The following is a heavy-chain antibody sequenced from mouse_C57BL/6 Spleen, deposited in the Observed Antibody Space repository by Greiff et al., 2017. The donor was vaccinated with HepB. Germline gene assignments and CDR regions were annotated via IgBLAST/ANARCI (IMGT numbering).Heavy chain of an antibody. J-gene: IGHJ4*01. V-gene: IGHV5-6*01. Sequence: EVQRVESGGDLVKPGGSLKLSCAASGFTFSSYGMSWVRQTPDKRLEWVATISSGGSYTYYPDSVKGRFTISRDNAKNTLYLQMSSLKSEDTAMYYCARQGEEYYAMDYWGQGTSVTVSS. CDR1: GFTFSSYG. CDR2: ISSGGSYT. CDR3: ARQGEEYYAMDY.